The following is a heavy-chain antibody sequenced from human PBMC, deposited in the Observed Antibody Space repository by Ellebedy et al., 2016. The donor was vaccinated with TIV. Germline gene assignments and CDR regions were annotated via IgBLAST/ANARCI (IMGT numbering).Heavy chain of an antibody. CDR1: GCTFSSYA. Sequence: AASVTVSCKASGCTFSSYAIRWVRQAPGQGLEWMGRIIPILAIADYAQKFQGRVTITADKSTSTAYLELSSLRSEDTAMYYCATERHVEMATILTDAFDIWGQGTMVTVSS. D-gene: IGHD5-24*01. J-gene: IGHJ3*02. CDR3: ATERHVEMATILTDAFDI. V-gene: IGHV1-69*04. CDR2: IIPILAIA.